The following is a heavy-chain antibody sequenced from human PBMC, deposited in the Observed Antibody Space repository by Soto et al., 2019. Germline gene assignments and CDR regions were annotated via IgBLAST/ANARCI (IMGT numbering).Heavy chain of an antibody. Sequence: SETLSLTCAVYGGSFSGYYWSWIRQPPGKGLEWIGEINHSGSTNYNPSLKSRVTISVDTSKNQFSLKLSSVTAADTAVYYCARVLGIAAAGSKLVWFDPWGQGTLVTVSS. CDR1: GGSFSGYY. J-gene: IGHJ5*02. D-gene: IGHD6-13*01. CDR3: ARVLGIAAAGSKLVWFDP. V-gene: IGHV4-34*01. CDR2: INHSGST.